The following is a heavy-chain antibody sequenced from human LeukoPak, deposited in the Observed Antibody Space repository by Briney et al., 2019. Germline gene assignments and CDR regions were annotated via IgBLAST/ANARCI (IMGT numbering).Heavy chain of an antibody. CDR1: GGSISSYY. Sequence: SETLSLTCTVSGGSISSYYWRWIRQPPGKGLEWIGYIYYSGSTNYNPSLKSRVTISVDTSKNQFSLKLSSVTAADTAVYYCARDTYYYDSSGYEIHNWFDSWGQGTLVTVSS. J-gene: IGHJ5*01. V-gene: IGHV4-59*01. D-gene: IGHD3-22*01. CDR2: IYYSGST. CDR3: ARDTYYYDSSGYEIHNWFDS.